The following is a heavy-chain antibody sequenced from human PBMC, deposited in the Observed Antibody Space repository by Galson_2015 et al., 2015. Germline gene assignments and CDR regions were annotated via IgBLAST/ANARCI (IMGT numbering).Heavy chain of an antibody. CDR3: ARQLAFVVPAAILPRRDPQKLSYYYYGMDV. V-gene: IGHV4-39*01. CDR2: IYYSGST. D-gene: IGHD2-2*01. Sequence: LSLTCTVSGGSISSSSYYWGWIRQPPGQGLEWIGSIYYSGSTYYNPSLKSRVTISVDTSKNQFSLKLSSVTAADTAVYYCARQLAFVVPAAILPRRDPQKLSYYYYGMDVWGQGTTVTVSS. J-gene: IGHJ6*02. CDR1: GGSISSSSYY.